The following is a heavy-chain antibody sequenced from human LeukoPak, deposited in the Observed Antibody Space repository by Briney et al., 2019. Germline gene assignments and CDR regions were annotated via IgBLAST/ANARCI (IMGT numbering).Heavy chain of an antibody. Sequence: PGGSLRLSCAASGFTFSSYAMSWVRQAPGKGLEWVSTISASDGSTYYADSVRGRFTISRDESKNTLYLQMNSLRAEDTAVYYCAKDVRQIYDFWSGSLDYWGQGTLVTVSP. D-gene: IGHD3-3*01. CDR2: ISASDGST. CDR1: GFTFSSYA. CDR3: AKDVRQIYDFWSGSLDY. J-gene: IGHJ4*02. V-gene: IGHV3-23*01.